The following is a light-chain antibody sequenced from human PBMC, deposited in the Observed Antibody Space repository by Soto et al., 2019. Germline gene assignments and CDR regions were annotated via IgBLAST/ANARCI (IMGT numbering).Light chain of an antibody. CDR1: LTIGDS. Sequence: DIRMTQSPSSLSASVGERVTMTFRASLTIGDSLSWFQQKVGKPPTLLIYGASALQSGVPSRFGGSGSGTEFTLTISSLQPVDFATYYCQQYNSFWTFGQGTKVDI. J-gene: IGKJ1*01. CDR2: GAS. CDR3: QQYNSFWT. V-gene: IGKV1-16*01.